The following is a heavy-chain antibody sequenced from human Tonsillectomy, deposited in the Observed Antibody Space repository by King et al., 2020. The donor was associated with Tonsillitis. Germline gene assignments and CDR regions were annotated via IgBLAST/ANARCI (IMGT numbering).Heavy chain of an antibody. CDR3: AREGPNYYYMDV. V-gene: IGHV3-33*08. CDR2: IWYNGGNK. J-gene: IGHJ6*03. CDR1: GFTFSSYG. Sequence: VQLVESGGGVVQPGRSLRLSCAASGFTFSSYGMHWVRQAPGKGLEWVAVIWYNGGNKYYADSVKGRFTISRDNSKNTLFLQMNSLRAEDTAVYYCAREGPNYYYMDVWGKGTTVTVSS.